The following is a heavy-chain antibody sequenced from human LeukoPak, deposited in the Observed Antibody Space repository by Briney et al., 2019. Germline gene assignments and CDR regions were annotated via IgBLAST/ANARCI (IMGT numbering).Heavy chain of an antibody. D-gene: IGHD6-6*01. CDR3: AQLPIVHGARVFAY. Sequence: SETLSLTGTVSGGSISSSSYYWGWIRQPPGKGLEWIGSIYYSGSTYYNPSLKSRVTISVDTSKNQFSLKLSSVTAADTAVYYCAQLPIVHGARVFAYWGQGTLVTVSS. J-gene: IGHJ4*02. V-gene: IGHV4-39*01. CDR1: GGSISSSSYY. CDR2: IYYSGST.